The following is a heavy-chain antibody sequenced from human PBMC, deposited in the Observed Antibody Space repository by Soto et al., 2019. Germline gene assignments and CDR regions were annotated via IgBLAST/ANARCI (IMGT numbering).Heavy chain of an antibody. CDR1: GGTFSSNP. CDR3: ARRQSNGYNRYFDS. V-gene: IGHV1-69*06. J-gene: IGHJ4*02. D-gene: IGHD5-12*01. CDR2: TIPTVGAG. Sequence: QVQLVQSGAEVKKPGSSVKVSCKASGGTFSSNPISCMRQAPGQGLEWVGGTIPTVGAGSYAQRFQGRVTITADKATNTAYMELSNLRPEDTAVYYCARRQSNGYNRYFDSWGQGTLVTVSS.